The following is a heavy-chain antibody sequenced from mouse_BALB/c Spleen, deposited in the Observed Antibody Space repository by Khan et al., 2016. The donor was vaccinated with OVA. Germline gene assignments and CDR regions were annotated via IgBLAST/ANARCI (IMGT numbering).Heavy chain of an antibody. V-gene: IGHV1S137*01. CDR2: ISTYYGDA. Sequence: QVQLKQSGAELVRPGVSVKISCKVSGYKFTDYAMHWVKQSHAKGLEWIGVISTYYGDADYSQKFKGKATMTVDRSSSTAYLELARLTSEDSARYYCTKGGKFDYWGQGTLVTVSA. D-gene: IGHD1-1*02. CDR3: TKGGKFDY. CDR1: GYKFTDYA. J-gene: IGHJ3*01.